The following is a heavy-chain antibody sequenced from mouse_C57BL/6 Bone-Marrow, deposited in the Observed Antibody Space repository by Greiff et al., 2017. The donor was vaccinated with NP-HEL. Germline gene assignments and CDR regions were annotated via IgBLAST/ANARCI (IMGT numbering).Heavy chain of an antibody. Sequence: QVQLQQPGAELVKPGASVKLSCKASGYTFTSYWMHWVKQRPGRGLEWIGRIDPNSGGTKYNEKFKSKATMTVDKTSRTAYSQLSILSAEDSSVYYCARSGTTVYYAMDYWGQGTSVTVSS. CDR3: ARSGTTVYYAMDY. CDR1: GYTFTSYW. D-gene: IGHD1-1*01. CDR2: IDPNSGGT. J-gene: IGHJ4*01. V-gene: IGHV1-72*01.